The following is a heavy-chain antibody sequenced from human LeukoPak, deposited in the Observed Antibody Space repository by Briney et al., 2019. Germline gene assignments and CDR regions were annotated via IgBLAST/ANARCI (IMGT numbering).Heavy chain of an antibody. Sequence: GGSLRLSCAASGFTLKYFNMNWVRQARGKGLEWISYIYSSGDVIYYADSVKGRFTISRDNAQNSLSLQMNNLRGEDTAVYYCAELGITMIGGVWGKGTTVTISS. CDR3: AELGITMIGGV. D-gene: IGHD3-10*02. J-gene: IGHJ6*04. V-gene: IGHV3-48*01. CDR2: IYSSGDVI. CDR1: GFTLKYFN.